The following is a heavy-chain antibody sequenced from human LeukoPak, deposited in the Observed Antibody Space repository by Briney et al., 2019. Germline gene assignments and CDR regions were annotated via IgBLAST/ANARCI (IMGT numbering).Heavy chain of an antibody. J-gene: IGHJ4*02. CDR2: ISYDGSNK. V-gene: IGHV3-30-3*01. CDR3: ARGGEQWLVELY. Sequence: GGSLRLSCAASGFTFSSYAMHWVRQAPGKGLEWVAVISYDGSNKYYADSVKGRFTIYRDNSKHTLYLQMNSLRAEDTAVYYCARGGEQWLVELYWGQGTLVTGSS. D-gene: IGHD6-19*01. CDR1: GFTFSSYA.